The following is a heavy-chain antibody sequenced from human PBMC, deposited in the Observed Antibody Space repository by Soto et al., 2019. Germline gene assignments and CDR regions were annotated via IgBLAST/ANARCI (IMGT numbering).Heavy chain of an antibody. J-gene: IGHJ4*02. Sequence: QVQLVQSGAEVKSAGSSVKVSCKASGDTFNFYSINWVRQAPGLGLEWVGRVNPILSMSNYAQRFQGRVTMTADKSPGTAYLELGSLGSEDTAIYYCASNYGSGYRAFDSWGQGALVTVSS. D-gene: IGHD3-10*01. V-gene: IGHV1-69*02. CDR3: ASNYGSGYRAFDS. CDR2: VNPILSMS. CDR1: GDTFNFYS.